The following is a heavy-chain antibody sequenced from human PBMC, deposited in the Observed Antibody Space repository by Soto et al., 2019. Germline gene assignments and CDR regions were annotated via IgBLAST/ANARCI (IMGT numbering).Heavy chain of an antibody. V-gene: IGHV1-69*13. CDR2: IIPIFGTA. J-gene: IGHJ5*02. D-gene: IGHD6-19*01. CDR3: ASHSSGWYNWFDP. CDR1: GGTFSIYA. Sequence: SVKVSCKASGGTFSIYAISWVRQAPGQGLEWMGGIIPIFGTANYAQKFQGRVTITADESTSTAYMELSSLRSEDTAVYYCASHSSGWYNWFDPWGQGTLVTVSS.